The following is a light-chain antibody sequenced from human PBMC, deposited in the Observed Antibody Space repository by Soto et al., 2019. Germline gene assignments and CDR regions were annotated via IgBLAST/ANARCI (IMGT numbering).Light chain of an antibody. Sequence: EIVLTQSPGTLSLSPVERATLSCKASQSVSSSYLAWYQQKPGQAPRLLIYGASSRATGIPDRFSGSGSGTDFTLTISRLEPEDFAVYYCQQYGSSLITFGQGTRLEI. V-gene: IGKV3-20*01. CDR2: GAS. CDR3: QQYGSSLIT. CDR1: QSVSSSY. J-gene: IGKJ5*01.